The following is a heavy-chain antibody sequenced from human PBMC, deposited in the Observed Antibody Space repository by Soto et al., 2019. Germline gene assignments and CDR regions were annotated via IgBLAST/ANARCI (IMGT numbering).Heavy chain of an antibody. V-gene: IGHV4-34*01. CDR2: INHSGST. J-gene: IGHJ3*02. Sequence: SETLSLTCAVYGGSFSGYYWSWIRQPPGKGLEWIGEINHSGSTNYNPSLKSRVTISVDTSKNQFSLKLSSVTAADTAVYYCARVFPGTRDAFDIWGQGTMVTVSS. D-gene: IGHD1-1*01. CDR3: ARVFPGTRDAFDI. CDR1: GGSFSGYY.